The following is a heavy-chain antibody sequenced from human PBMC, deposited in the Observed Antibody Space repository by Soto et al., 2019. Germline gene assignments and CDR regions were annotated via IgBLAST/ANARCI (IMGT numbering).Heavy chain of an antibody. Sequence: SVKVSCKASGGTFSSYAISWVRQAPGQGLEWMGGIIPIFGTANYAQKFQGRVTITADESTSTAYMELSSLRSEDTAMYYCAAYDSSGSDAFDIWGQGTMVTVSS. D-gene: IGHD3-22*01. CDR3: AAYDSSGSDAFDI. V-gene: IGHV1-69*13. CDR2: IIPIFGTA. J-gene: IGHJ3*02. CDR1: GGTFSSYA.